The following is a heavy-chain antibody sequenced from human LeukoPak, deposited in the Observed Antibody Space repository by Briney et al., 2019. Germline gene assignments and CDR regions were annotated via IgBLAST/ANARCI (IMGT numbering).Heavy chain of an antibody. V-gene: IGHV1-8*01. J-gene: IGHJ6*03. Sequence: GASVKVSCKASGYTFTSYDINWVRQATGQGLEWMGWMNPNSGNTGYAQKFQGRVTMTRNTSISTAYMELSSLRSEDTAVYYCARSSTSGHHLYYYYYYMDVWGKGTTVTISS. D-gene: IGHD2-2*01. CDR3: ARSSTSGHHLYYYYYYMDV. CDR2: MNPNSGNT. CDR1: GYTFTSYD.